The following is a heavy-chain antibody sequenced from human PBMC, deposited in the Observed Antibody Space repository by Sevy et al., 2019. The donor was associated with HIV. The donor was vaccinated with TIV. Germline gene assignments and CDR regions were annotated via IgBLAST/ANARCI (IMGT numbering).Heavy chain of an antibody. CDR1: GYSTTSGYY. V-gene: IGHV4-38-2*01. CDR2: IYQSGST. CDR3: ARHSHGSGTYYVPFDY. D-gene: IGHD3-10*01. Sequence: SETLSLTCAISGYSTTSGYYWGWIRQPPGKGLEWIGSIYQSGSTHYNPSLKSRVTMSVDTSKNQFSLKLSSVTAADTAVYYCARHSHGSGTYYVPFDYWGQGTLVTVSS. J-gene: IGHJ4*02.